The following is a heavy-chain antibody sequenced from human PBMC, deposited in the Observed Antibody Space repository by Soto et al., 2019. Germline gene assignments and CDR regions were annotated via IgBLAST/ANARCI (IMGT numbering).Heavy chain of an antibody. CDR2: IYYSGST. CDR1: GGSVSSGSYY. J-gene: IGHJ5*02. CDR3: ARALVVPAAIPRMRFDP. V-gene: IGHV4-61*01. D-gene: IGHD2-2*02. Sequence: LSLTCTVSGGSVSSGSYYWSWIRQPPGKGLEWIGYIYYSGSTNYNPSLKSRVTISVDTSKNQFSLKLSSATAADTAVYYCARALVVPAAIPRMRFDPWGQGTLVTVSS.